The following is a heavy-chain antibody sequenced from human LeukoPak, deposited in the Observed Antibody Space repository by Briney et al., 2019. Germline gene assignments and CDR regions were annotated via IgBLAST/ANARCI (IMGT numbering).Heavy chain of an antibody. CDR2: ISSSSSYI. V-gene: IGHV3-21*05. Sequence: TGGSLRLSCAASGFSFSSYSMNWVRQAPGKGLEWVSYISSSSSYIYYADSVKGRFTISRDNAKNSLYLQMNSLRAEDTAVYYCARDGASIVGAGDAFDIWGQGTVVTVSS. D-gene: IGHD1-26*01. CDR1: GFSFSSYS. CDR3: ARDGASIVGAGDAFDI. J-gene: IGHJ3*02.